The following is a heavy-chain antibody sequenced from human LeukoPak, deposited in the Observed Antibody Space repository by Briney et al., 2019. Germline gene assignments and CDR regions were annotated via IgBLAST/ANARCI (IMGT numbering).Heavy chain of an antibody. CDR2: INHSGST. D-gene: IGHD3-22*01. CDR1: GGSFSGYY. CDR3: ARGAVVSSGYYLLLTYWRISADAFDI. Sequence: SETLSLTCAVYGGSFSGYYWSWIRQPPGKGLEWIGEINHSGSTNYNPSLKSRVTISVDTSKNQFSLKLSSVTAADTAVYYCARGAVVSSGYYLLLTYWRISADAFDIWGQGTMVTVSS. V-gene: IGHV4-34*01. J-gene: IGHJ3*02.